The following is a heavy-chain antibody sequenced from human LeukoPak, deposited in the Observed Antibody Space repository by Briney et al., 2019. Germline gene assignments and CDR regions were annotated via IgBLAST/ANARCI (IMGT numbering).Heavy chain of an antibody. J-gene: IGHJ5*02. CDR1: GYTLTELS. CDR2: FDPEDGET. V-gene: IGHV1-24*01. Sequence: ASVKVSYKVSGYTLTELSMHWVRQAPGKGLEWMGGFDPEDGETIYAQKFQGRVTMTEDTSTDTAYMELSSLRSEDTAVYYCARAVGVVKTLGWFDPWGQGTLVTVSS. D-gene: IGHD3-3*01. CDR3: ARAVGVVKTLGWFDP.